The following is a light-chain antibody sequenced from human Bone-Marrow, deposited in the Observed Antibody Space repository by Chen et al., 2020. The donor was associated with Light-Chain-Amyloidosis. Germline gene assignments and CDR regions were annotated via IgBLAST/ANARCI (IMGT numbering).Light chain of an antibody. J-gene: IGKJ1*01. CDR1: QSVNTN. V-gene: IGKV3-15*01. CDR2: GAS. CDR3: QQYNNWPGT. Sequence: EIVMTQSPAPLSVSPGERATLSCRASQSVNTNLAWYQQKPGQGPRLLIYGASTRATGIPARFSASGSGTELTLTISSLQSEDFAVYYCQQYNNWPGTFGQGTKVEIK.